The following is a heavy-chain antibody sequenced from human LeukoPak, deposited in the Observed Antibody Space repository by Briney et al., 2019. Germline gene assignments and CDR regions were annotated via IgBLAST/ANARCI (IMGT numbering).Heavy chain of an antibody. Sequence: SETLSLTCTVSGGSISSSSYYWGWIRQPPGKGLEWIGSIYYSGSTYYNPSLKSRVTISVDTSKNQFSLKLSSVTAADTAVYYCASHSTYYYDSSGYFPTGACASDIWGQGTMVTVSS. V-gene: IGHV4-39*01. D-gene: IGHD3-22*01. CDR1: GGSISSSSYY. J-gene: IGHJ3*02. CDR3: ASHSTYYYDSSGYFPTGACASDI. CDR2: IYYSGST.